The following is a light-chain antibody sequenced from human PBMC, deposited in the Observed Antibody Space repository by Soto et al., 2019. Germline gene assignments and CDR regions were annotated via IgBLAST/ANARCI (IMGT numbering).Light chain of an antibody. CDR2: TGS. CDR3: QQTLSFPPT. J-gene: IGKJ1*01. Sequence: DIQMTPSPSSVSASGGDRVTLTCRASQAIDRWLAWYQQKQGEXXKXXIFTGSLLHSGVPPRFSGSGSGTDLTITISSPQPEDGETYYGQQTLSFPPTFGQGTKVDIK. CDR1: QAIDRW. V-gene: IGKV1-12*01.